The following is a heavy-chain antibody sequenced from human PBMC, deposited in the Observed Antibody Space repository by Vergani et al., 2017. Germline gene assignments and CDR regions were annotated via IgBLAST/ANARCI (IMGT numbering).Heavy chain of an antibody. V-gene: IGHV3-30*02. CDR1: GFTFRIYG. D-gene: IGHD3-22*01. J-gene: IGHJ1*01. CDR3: TKAGQYDSDNFHDS. Sequence: QVQLMESGGGVVQPGRSLRLSCAASGFTFRIYGMHWVRQAPGKGLEWVAFIRYDGTKRFYGDSVKGRFTISRDNSQTTVFLQMNSLRADDSAVYYCTKAGQYDSDNFHDSWGQGALVTVAS. CDR2: IRYDGTKR.